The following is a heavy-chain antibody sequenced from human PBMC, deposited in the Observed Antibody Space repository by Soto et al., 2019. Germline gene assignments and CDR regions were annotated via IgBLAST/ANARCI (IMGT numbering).Heavy chain of an antibody. CDR1: RFTFDDYA. J-gene: IGHJ1*01. CDR3: VKDESINWYSGHFRH. CDR2: INWNSGSI. Sequence: GGSLRLSCAASRFTFDDYAMHWVRQVPGKGLEWVSGINWNSGSIGYGDSVEGRFAISRDNAKNSLHLQMNSLSAEDTAFYYCVKDESINWYSGHFRHWGQGTLVTVSS. V-gene: IGHV3-9*01. D-gene: IGHD6-13*01.